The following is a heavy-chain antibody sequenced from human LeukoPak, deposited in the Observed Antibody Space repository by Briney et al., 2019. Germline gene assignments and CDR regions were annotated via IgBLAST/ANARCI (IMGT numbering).Heavy chain of an antibody. V-gene: IGHV4-59*01. D-gene: IGHD4-17*01. CDR1: GVSISSYY. CDR3: ARGGYGIPFDY. Sequence: SETLSLTCTVSGVSISSYYWSWIRQPPGKGLEWIGYIYYSGSTNYNPSLKSRVTISVDTSKNQFSLKLSSVTAADTAVYYCARGGYGIPFDYWGQGSLVTVSS. J-gene: IGHJ4*02. CDR2: IYYSGST.